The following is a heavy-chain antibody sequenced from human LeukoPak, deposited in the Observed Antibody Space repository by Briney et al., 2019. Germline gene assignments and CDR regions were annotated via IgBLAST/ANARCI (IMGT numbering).Heavy chain of an antibody. V-gene: IGHV3-23*01. CDR1: GFTFDRFA. D-gene: IGHD5-18*01. CDR2: IRGLAGST. Sequence: GGSLRLFCAASGFTFDRFAMSWVRQAPGKGLKWVSAIRGLAGSTYYADSVKGRFIISRDNSKNTLYLDMTSLRAEDTAVYYCAKDVQHGYSYAVRGFDYWGQGTLVTVSS. CDR3: AKDVQHGYSYAVRGFDY. J-gene: IGHJ4*02.